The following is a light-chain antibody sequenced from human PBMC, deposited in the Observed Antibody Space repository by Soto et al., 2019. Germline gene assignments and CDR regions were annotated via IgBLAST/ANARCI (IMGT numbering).Light chain of an antibody. J-gene: IGKJ1*01. CDR2: DAS. CDR1: QSLSSW. CDR3: QQYNSYSRT. Sequence: DIQMTQSPSTLSASVGDRVTITCRASQSLSSWLAWYQQKPGKAPKLLIYDASSLESGVPSRFSGSGSGTEFTLTISSLQPDDFATYYCQQYNSYSRTFGQGTKVDI. V-gene: IGKV1-5*01.